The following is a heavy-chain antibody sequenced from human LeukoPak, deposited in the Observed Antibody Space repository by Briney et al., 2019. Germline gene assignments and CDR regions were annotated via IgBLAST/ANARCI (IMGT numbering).Heavy chain of an antibody. J-gene: IGHJ4*02. Sequence: QPGGSLRLSCAVSGFTFSSYAMNWVRQAPGKGLEWVSAISGSGGSTYYADSVKGRFTISRDNSKNTLYLQMNSLRAEDTAVYYCAKRFLILHDYVWGSYLDYWGQGTLVTVSS. CDR1: GFTFSSYA. CDR3: AKRFLILHDYVWGSYLDY. D-gene: IGHD3-16*02. CDR2: ISGSGGST. V-gene: IGHV3-23*01.